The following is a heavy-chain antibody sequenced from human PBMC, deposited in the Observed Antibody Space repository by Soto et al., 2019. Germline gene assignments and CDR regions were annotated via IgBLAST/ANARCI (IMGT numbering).Heavy chain of an antibody. J-gene: IGHJ4*02. CDR1: GFTFDDYG. CDR3: AKGREAGSGASLDY. CDR2: IGWTGNSL. D-gene: IGHD6-19*01. V-gene: IGHV3-9*01. Sequence: EMQLVESGGGLVQPGRSLRLSCVASGFTFDDYGMHWVRQPPGKGLEWVSGIGWTGNSLGDAVSVKGRFTISRDNAKNSLYLQMNSLRPDDTALYYCAKGREAGSGASLDYWGQGTLVTVSS.